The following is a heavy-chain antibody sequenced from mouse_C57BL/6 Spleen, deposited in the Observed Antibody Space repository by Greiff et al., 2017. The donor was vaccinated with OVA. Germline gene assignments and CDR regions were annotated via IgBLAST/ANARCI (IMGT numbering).Heavy chain of an antibody. CDR2: IGPGSGST. Sequence: QVHVKQSGAELVKPGASVKISCKASGYTFTDYYINWVKQRPGQGLEWIGKIGPGSGSTYYNEKFKGKATLTADKSSSTAYMQLSSLTSEDSAVYFCARERGWDGDYYAMDYWGQGTSVTVSS. V-gene: IGHV1-77*01. D-gene: IGHD4-1*01. CDR3: ARERGWDGDYYAMDY. J-gene: IGHJ4*01. CDR1: GYTFTDYY.